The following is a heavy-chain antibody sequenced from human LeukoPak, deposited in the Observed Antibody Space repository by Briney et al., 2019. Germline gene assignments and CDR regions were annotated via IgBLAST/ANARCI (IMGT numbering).Heavy chain of an antibody. Sequence: GGSLRLSCAASGFTFNTYSMNWVRQAPGKGLEWVSCIRSSSSYIYYADSVKGRFTISRDNAKNSLYLQMNSLTAEATAVYYCARVYYYASGSYYDYFDYWGQGTLVTVSS. CDR3: ARVYYYASGSYYDYFDY. D-gene: IGHD3-10*01. CDR1: GFTFNTYS. V-gene: IGHV3-21*01. J-gene: IGHJ4*02. CDR2: IRSSSSYI.